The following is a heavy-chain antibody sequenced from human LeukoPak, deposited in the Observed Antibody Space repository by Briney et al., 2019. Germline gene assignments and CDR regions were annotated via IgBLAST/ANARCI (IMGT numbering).Heavy chain of an antibody. CDR3: AKDKAAAGIDY. Sequence: PGGSLRLSCAASGFTFSSYGMHWVRPAPGKGLEWVAVISYDGSNKYYADSVKGRFTISRDNSKNTLYLQMNSLRAEDTAVYYCAKDKAAAGIDYWGQGTLVTVSS. V-gene: IGHV3-30*18. CDR2: ISYDGSNK. J-gene: IGHJ4*02. CDR1: GFTFSSYG. D-gene: IGHD6-13*01.